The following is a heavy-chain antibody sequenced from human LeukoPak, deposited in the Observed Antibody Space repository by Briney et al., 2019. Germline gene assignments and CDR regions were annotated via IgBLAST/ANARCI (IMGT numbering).Heavy chain of an antibody. CDR1: GFTFSSYG. CDR3: ATTMDFIAVAVDYYFDY. D-gene: IGHD6-19*01. V-gene: IGHV3-30*02. J-gene: IGHJ4*02. Sequence: GGSLRLSCAASGFTFSSYGMHWVRQAPGKGLEWVAFIWYDGSNEYYADSVKGRFTISRDNTKNTLYLRMNSLGAEDTAVYYCATTMDFIAVAVDYYFDYWGQGTLVTVSS. CDR2: IWYDGSNE.